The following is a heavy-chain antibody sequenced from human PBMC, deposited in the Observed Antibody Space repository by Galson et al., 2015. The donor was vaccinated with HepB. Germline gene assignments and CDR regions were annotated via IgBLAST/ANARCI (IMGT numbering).Heavy chain of an antibody. D-gene: IGHD3-3*01. CDR2: ISYDGSNK. J-gene: IGHJ6*03. CDR1: GFTFSSYA. CDR3: ARGLIDYDFWSGYSGEYYYYMDV. Sequence: SLRLSCAASGFTFSSYAMHWVRQAPGKGLEWVAVISYDGSNKYYADSVKGRFTISRDNSKNTLYLQMNSLRAEDTAVYYCARGLIDYDFWSGYSGEYYYYMDVWGKGTTVTVSS. V-gene: IGHV3-30-3*01.